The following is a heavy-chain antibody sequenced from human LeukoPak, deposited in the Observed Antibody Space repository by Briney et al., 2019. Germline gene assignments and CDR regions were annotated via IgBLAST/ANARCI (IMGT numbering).Heavy chain of an antibody. J-gene: IGHJ5*02. CDR3: ARGPRNCTNGVCLNWFDP. CDR1: GYTFTGYY. Sequence: ASVKVSCKASGYTFTGYYMHWVRQAPGQGLEWMGRINPNSGGTNYAQKFQGRVTMTRDTSISTAYMELSRLRSDDTAVYYCARGPRNCTNGVCLNWFDPWGQGTLVTVSS. CDR2: INPNSGGT. D-gene: IGHD2-8*01. V-gene: IGHV1-2*06.